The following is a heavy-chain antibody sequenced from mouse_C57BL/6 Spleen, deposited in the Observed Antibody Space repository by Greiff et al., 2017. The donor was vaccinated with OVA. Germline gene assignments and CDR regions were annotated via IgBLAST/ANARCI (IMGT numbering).Heavy chain of an antibody. Sequence: QVQLQQPGAELVMPGASVKLSCKASGYTFTSYWMHWVKQRPGQGLELIGELDPSARYPNYNQKFKGKSTLTVDKSSSTAYMQLSSLTSEDSAVYYCARRLPYAMDYWGQGTSVTVSS. J-gene: IGHJ4*01. D-gene: IGHD5-5*01. CDR1: GYTFTSYW. CDR3: ARRLPYAMDY. CDR2: LDPSARYP. V-gene: IGHV1-69*01.